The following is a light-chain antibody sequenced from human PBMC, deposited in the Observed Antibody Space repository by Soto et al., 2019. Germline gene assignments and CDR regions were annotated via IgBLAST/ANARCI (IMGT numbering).Light chain of an antibody. J-gene: IGLJ2*01. CDR3: LLSYNAARV. CDR2: DTS. V-gene: IGLV7-46*01. Sequence: QAVVTQEPSLPVSPGGRVTLTCASSTGAVTSNHHPYWFQQKAGQAPRTLIYDTSNKHSWTPARFSGSLLGDKAALTLSGAQPEDEAQYYCLLSYNAARVFGGGTKLTVL. CDR1: TGAVTSNHH.